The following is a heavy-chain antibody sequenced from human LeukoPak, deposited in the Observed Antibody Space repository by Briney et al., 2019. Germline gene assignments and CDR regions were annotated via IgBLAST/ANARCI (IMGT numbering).Heavy chain of an antibody. Sequence: GKSLRLSCAASGFTFSSYGMHWVRQAPGKGLEWVAVISSDGSSKYYIDSVKGRFTISRDNSKNTLFLQMNGLRAEDTAVYYCARGENSKTYPVSGYWGQGTLVTVSS. CDR3: ARGENSKTYPVSGY. J-gene: IGHJ4*02. D-gene: IGHD2/OR15-2a*01. V-gene: IGHV3-30*03. CDR2: ISSDGSSK. CDR1: GFTFSSYG.